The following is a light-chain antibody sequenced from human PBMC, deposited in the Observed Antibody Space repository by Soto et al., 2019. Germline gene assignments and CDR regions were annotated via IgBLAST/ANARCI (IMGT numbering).Light chain of an antibody. CDR1: SSDVGGYNF. CDR3: SSYTSRNTLVV. V-gene: IGLV2-14*01. J-gene: IGLJ2*01. CDR2: EVN. Sequence: QSVLTQPASVSGSPGQSITISCIGTSSDVGGYNFVSWYQQHPGKAPTLMIYEVNNRPSGISNRFSGSKSGNTASLTISGLQAEDVADYYCSSYTSRNTLVVFGGGTKLTVL.